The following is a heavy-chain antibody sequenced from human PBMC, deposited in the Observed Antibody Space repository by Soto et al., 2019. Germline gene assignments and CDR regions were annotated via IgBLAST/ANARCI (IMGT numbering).Heavy chain of an antibody. CDR1: GGTFSSYA. CDR3: ARDSGNYYDSSGYFPYYYYGMDV. J-gene: IGHJ6*02. CDR2: IIPIFGTA. D-gene: IGHD3-22*01. Sequence: SVKVSCTASGGTFSSYAISWVRQAPGQGLEWMGGIIPIFGTANYAQKFQGRVTITADESTSTAYMELSSLRSEDTAVYYCARDSGNYYDSSGYFPYYYYGMDVWGQGTTVTVSS. V-gene: IGHV1-69*13.